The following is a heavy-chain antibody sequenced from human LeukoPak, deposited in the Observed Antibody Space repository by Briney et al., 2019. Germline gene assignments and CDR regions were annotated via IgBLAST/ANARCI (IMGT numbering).Heavy chain of an antibody. CDR2: IVVGSGNT. CDR3: AAGGYGSGWYAMVDY. Sequence: SVKVSCKASGFTFTSSAVQWVRQARGQRLEWIGWIVVGSGNTNYAQKFQERVTITRDMSTSTAYMELSSLRSEDTAVYYCAAGGYGSGWYAMVDYWGQGTLVTVSS. CDR1: GFTFTSSA. V-gene: IGHV1-58*01. D-gene: IGHD6-19*01. J-gene: IGHJ4*02.